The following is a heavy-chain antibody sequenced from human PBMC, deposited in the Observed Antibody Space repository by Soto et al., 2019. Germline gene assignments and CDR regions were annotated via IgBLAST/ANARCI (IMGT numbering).Heavy chain of an antibody. J-gene: IGHJ4*02. CDR1: GYAFTSYG. CDR2: INIYNGNT. D-gene: IGHD2-15*01. Sequence: QVQLVQSAAEVKKPGASVKVSCKAAGYAFTSYGISFLRQAPGQALEWMGWINIYNGNTNYAQKFQGRVIMTTDTSTNTAYMELRSLRSDDTAVYYCARDWCSGGSCYLFFDYWGQGTLVTVSS. CDR3: ARDWCSGGSCYLFFDY. V-gene: IGHV1-18*04.